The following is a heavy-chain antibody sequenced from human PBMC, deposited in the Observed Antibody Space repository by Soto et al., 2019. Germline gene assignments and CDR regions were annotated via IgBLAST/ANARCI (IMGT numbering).Heavy chain of an antibody. D-gene: IGHD3-10*01. V-gene: IGHV1-3*01. J-gene: IGHJ3*02. Sequence: QVQLVQSGAEVKKPGASVKVSCKASGYTFTSYAMHWVRQAPGQRLEWMGWINAGNGNTKYSQKFQGRVTITRDTSASRAYMELSSLRSEDTAVYYCARDRSVTTSYAFEIWGQGTMVTVSS. CDR1: GYTFTSYA. CDR3: ARDRSVTTSYAFEI. CDR2: INAGNGNT.